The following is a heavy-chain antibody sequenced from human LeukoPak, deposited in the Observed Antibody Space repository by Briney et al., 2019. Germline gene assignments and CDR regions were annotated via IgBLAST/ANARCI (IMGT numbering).Heavy chain of an antibody. CDR1: GGSISTYY. CDR2: IYYSGNT. CDR3: ARTYYDITGYFPNYFDY. J-gene: IGHJ4*02. D-gene: IGHD3-22*01. V-gene: IGHV4-59*01. Sequence: SETLSLTCTVSGGSISTYYWSWIRQPPGKGLEWIGYIYYSGNTNYNPSLKSRVTISVDTSKNQFSLKLSSVTAADTAMYYCARTYYDITGYFPNYFDYWGPGALVTVSS.